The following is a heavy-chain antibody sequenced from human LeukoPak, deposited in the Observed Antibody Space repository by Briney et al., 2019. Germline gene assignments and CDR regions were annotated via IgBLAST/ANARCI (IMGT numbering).Heavy chain of an antibody. J-gene: IGHJ6*03. CDR2: ISSSSSTI. V-gene: IGHV3-48*01. Sequence: GGSLRLSCAASGFTFSSYSMNWVRQAPGKGLEWVSYISSSSSTIYYADSVKGRFTISRDNAKNSLYLQMNSLRAEDTAVYYCARVFQGGYYYYYYMDVWGKGTTVTVSS. D-gene: IGHD3-16*01. CDR3: ARVFQGGYYYYYYMDV. CDR1: GFTFSSYS.